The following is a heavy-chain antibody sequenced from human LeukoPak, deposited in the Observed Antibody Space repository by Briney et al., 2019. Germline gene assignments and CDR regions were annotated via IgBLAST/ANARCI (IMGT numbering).Heavy chain of an antibody. CDR3: ARDKSSGWFDY. J-gene: IGHJ4*02. Sequence: SETLSLTCTVSGDSISSSSSYWGWIRQPPGEGLEWIGSIYYSGSTYYNTSLKSRVTISVDTSKNQFSLKLSSVTAADTAVYYCARDKSSGWFDYWGQGTLVTVSS. CDR1: GDSISSSSSY. V-gene: IGHV4-39*07. CDR2: IYYSGST. D-gene: IGHD6-19*01.